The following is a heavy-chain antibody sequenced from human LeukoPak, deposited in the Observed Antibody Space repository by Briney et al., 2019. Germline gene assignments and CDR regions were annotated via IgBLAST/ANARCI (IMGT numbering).Heavy chain of an antibody. CDR1: GGSISSYY. CDR3: AGAHDIVVVVAATHDAFDI. CDR2: IYYSGST. V-gene: IGHV4-59*01. D-gene: IGHD2-15*01. J-gene: IGHJ3*02. Sequence: KPSETLSLTCTVSGGSISSYYWSWIRQPPGKGLEWIGYIYYSGSTNYNPSLKSRVTISVDTSKNQFSLKLSSVTAADTAVYYCAGAHDIVVVVAATHDAFDIWGQGTMVTVSS.